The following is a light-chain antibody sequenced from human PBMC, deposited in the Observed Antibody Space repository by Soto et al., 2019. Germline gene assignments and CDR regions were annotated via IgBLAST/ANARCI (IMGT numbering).Light chain of an antibody. CDR3: QQYGSPPLT. CDR2: GAS. V-gene: IGKV3-20*01. J-gene: IGKJ4*01. CDR1: QSVDNNY. Sequence: EIVLTQSPGTLSLSPGARATLSCRASQSVDNNYLAWYQQKPGQAPRLLISGASSRTSDIPDRFSGGGSGTDFTLTISRLEPEDFAVYYCQQYGSPPLTFGGGTKVEIK.